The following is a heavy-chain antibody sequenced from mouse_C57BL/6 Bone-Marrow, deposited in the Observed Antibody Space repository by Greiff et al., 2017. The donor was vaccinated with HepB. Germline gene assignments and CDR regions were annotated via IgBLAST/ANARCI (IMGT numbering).Heavy chain of an antibody. J-gene: IGHJ2*01. CDR2: IYPRDGST. CDR3: TRCFYGYCLYF. D-gene: IGHD1-2*01. V-gene: IGHV1-85*01. Sequence: QVQLQQSGPELVKPGASVKLSCKASGYTFTSYDINWVKQRPGQGLEWIGWIYPRDGSTKYNEKFKGKATLTVDTSSSTAYMELHSLTAEDSAVYFGTRCFYGYCLYFGVQGTTLTVSS. CDR1: GYTFTSYD.